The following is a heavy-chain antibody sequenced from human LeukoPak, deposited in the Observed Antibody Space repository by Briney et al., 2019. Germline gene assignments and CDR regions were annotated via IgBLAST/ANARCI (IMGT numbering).Heavy chain of an antibody. V-gene: IGHV4-39*01. CDR1: GGSISSSSYY. CDR2: IYYSGST. Sequence: TASETLSLTCTVSGGSISSSSYYWGWIRQPPGKGLEWIGSIYYSGSTYYNPSLKSRVTISVDTSKNQFSLKLSSVTAADTAVYYCARRTNYYDSSGYYPYYFDYWGQGTLVTVSS. D-gene: IGHD3-22*01. J-gene: IGHJ4*02. CDR3: ARRTNYYDSSGYYPYYFDY.